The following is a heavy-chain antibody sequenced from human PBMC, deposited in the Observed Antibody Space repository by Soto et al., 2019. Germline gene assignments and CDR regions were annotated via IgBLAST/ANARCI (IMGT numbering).Heavy chain of an antibody. CDR1: GFTFSSYS. Sequence: PGGSLRLSCAASGFTFSSYSMNWVRQAPGKGLEWVSYISSSSSTIYYADSVKGRFTISRDNAKNSLYLQMNSLRAEDTAVYYCASNPIYGIARNYFDYWGQGTLVTVSS. V-gene: IGHV3-48*01. J-gene: IGHJ4*02. D-gene: IGHD6-13*01. CDR2: ISSSSSTI. CDR3: ASNPIYGIARNYFDY.